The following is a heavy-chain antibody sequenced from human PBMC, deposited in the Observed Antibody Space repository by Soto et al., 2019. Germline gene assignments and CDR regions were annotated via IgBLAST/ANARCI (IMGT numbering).Heavy chain of an antibody. CDR1: GGSISSSNW. V-gene: IGHV4-4*02. CDR3: ARIRFGFWSGYRILGFDY. J-gene: IGHJ4*02. CDR2: IYHSGST. D-gene: IGHD3-3*01. Sequence: PSETLSLTCAVSGGSISSSNWWSWVRQPPGKGLEWIGEIYHSGSTNYNPSLKSRVTISVDKSKNQFSLKLSSVTAADTAVYYCARIRFGFWSGYRILGFDYWGQGTLVTVSS.